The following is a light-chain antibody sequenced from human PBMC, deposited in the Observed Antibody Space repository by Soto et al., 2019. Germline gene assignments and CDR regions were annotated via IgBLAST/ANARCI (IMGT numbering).Light chain of an antibody. Sequence: EVVMTQSPATLSVSPGERATLSCRASQTVRSNLAWYQQRPGQAPRLLISDTSTRATGVPARFSGSGSGTEFTITIRSLQSEDFAVYYGQQYNSWPPGTFGQGTKVE. CDR1: QTVRSN. V-gene: IGKV3-15*01. CDR3: QQYNSWPPGT. J-gene: IGKJ2*01. CDR2: DTS.